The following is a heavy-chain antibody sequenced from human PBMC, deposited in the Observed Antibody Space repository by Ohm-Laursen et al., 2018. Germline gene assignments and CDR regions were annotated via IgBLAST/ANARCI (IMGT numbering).Heavy chain of an antibody. Sequence: SLRLSCAASGFTFSDYYMSWIRQAPGKGLEWVSYISSSGSTIYYADSVKGRFTISRDNAKNSLYLQMNSLRAEDTAVYYCARDAAARPQVDYYYGMDVWGQGTAVTVSS. V-gene: IGHV3-11*01. CDR3: ARDAAARPQVDYYYGMDV. CDR1: GFTFSDYY. D-gene: IGHD6-6*01. J-gene: IGHJ6*02. CDR2: ISSSGSTI.